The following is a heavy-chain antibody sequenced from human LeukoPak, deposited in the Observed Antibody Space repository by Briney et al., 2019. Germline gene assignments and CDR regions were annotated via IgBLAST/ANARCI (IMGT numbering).Heavy chain of an antibody. Sequence: GGSLRLSCAASGFTFSSYAMSWVRQAPGKGLEWVSAISGSGGSTYYADSVKGRFTISRDNSKNTLYLQMNSLRAEDTAVYYCAKARGYSGYDYSYMDYWGQGTLVSVSS. D-gene: IGHD5-12*01. J-gene: IGHJ4*02. CDR1: GFTFSSYA. V-gene: IGHV3-23*01. CDR3: AKARGYSGYDYSYMDY. CDR2: ISGSGGST.